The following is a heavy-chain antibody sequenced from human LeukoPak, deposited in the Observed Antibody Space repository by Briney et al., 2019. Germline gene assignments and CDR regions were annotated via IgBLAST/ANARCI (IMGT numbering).Heavy chain of an antibody. J-gene: IGHJ4*02. CDR3: TSGIGTIDF. V-gene: IGHV3-15*01. CDR2: IKSKPDGRTT. Sequence: GGSLTLSCIASGFTFSNSWMSWVRQAPGKGLEWVGRIKSKPDGRTTDYTEPVTGIFTISRDDAKNTLYLQMDSLKTEDAAVYYCTSGIGTIDFWGQGTLVTVSS. D-gene: IGHD1-1*01. CDR1: GFTFSNSW.